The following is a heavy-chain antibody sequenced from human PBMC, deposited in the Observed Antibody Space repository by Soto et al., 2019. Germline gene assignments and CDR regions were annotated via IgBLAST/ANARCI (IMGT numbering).Heavy chain of an antibody. Sequence: QLQLQESGSGLVKPSQTLSLTCAVSGGSISSGGYSWSWIRQPPGKGLEWIGYIYHSGSTYYNPSLKSRVPISVDRSKNQFSLKLSSVTAADTAVYYCARADFWSGYYPPYFDYWGQGTLVTVSS. CDR3: ARADFWSGYYPPYFDY. D-gene: IGHD3-3*01. V-gene: IGHV4-30-2*01. CDR1: GGSISSGGYS. CDR2: IYHSGST. J-gene: IGHJ4*02.